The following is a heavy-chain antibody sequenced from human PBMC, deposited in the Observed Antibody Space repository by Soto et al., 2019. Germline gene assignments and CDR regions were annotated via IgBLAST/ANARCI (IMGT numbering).Heavy chain of an antibody. CDR1: GGTFSSYA. D-gene: IGHD5-12*01. Sequence: QVQLVQSGAEVKKPGSSVKVSCTASGGTFSSYAISWVRQAPGQGLEWLGGIIPIFGTANYAQKFQGRVTITADESTSTAYMELSSLRSEDTAVYYCARALKMGEMATKFSQFDYWGQGTLVTVSS. CDR2: IIPIFGTA. V-gene: IGHV1-69*01. CDR3: ARALKMGEMATKFSQFDY. J-gene: IGHJ4*02.